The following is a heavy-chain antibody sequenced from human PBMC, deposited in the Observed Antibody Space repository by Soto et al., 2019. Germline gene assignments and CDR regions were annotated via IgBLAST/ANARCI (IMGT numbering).Heavy chain of an antibody. CDR2: ISAYNGNT. Sequence: ASVKVSCKASGYTFTSYGISWVRQAPGQGLEWMGWISAYNGNTNYAQKLQGRVTLTTDTSTSTAYMEPRSLRSDDTAVYYCARDLGSSSGHDALDIWGQGTMVTVSS. D-gene: IGHD6-13*01. J-gene: IGHJ3*02. CDR1: GYTFTSYG. V-gene: IGHV1-18*01. CDR3: ARDLGSSSGHDALDI.